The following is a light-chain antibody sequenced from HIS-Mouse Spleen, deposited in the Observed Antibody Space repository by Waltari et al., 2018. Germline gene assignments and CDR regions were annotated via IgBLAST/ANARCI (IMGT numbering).Light chain of an antibody. V-gene: IGLV2-23*01. Sequence: QSALTQPASVSGSPGQSITISCTGTSSDVGSYNLVSWYQQHPGKAPKLMIYEGSKRPSGFSNRFVGSKAGNTASLTSSGLQAEDEADYYCCSYAGSSTYVVFGGGTKLTVL. CDR2: EGS. J-gene: IGLJ2*01. CDR3: CSYAGSSTYVV. CDR1: SSDVGSYNL.